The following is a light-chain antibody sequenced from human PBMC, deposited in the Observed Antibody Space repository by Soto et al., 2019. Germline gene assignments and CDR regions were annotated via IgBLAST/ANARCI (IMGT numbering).Light chain of an antibody. V-gene: IGKV3-15*01. J-gene: IGKJ4*01. CDR1: QSVSSN. Sequence: EIVMTQSPATLSVSPGERATLSCRASQSVSSNLAWYQQKPGQAPRLLIYCASTRATGIPARFSGSGSGTEFTLNISRPQSEDFAVYYCQQYNNWPLLTFGGGTKVEIK. CDR3: QQYNNWPLLT. CDR2: CAS.